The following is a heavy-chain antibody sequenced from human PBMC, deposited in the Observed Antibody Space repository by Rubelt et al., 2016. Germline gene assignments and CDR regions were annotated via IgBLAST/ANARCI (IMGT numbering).Heavy chain of an antibody. V-gene: IGHV3-23*04. J-gene: IGHJ4*02. D-gene: IGHD6-13*01. Sequence: EVQLVESGGGLVQPGGSLRLSCAASGFTFSSYAMHWVRQAPGKGLEWVSAISGSGGSTYYADSGKGRFTISGDNSKKPVYLEMNSLRAEDTAVYYCAKLTGSSWYGKLDYWGQGTLVTVSS. CDR1: GFTFSSYA. CDR3: AKLTGSSWYGKLDY. CDR2: ISGSGGST.